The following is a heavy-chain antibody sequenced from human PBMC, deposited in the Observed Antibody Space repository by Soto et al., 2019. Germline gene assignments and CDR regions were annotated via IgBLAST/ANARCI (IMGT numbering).Heavy chain of an antibody. Sequence: QVQLVQSGPDVKNPGAAVKVSCKTSGYTFTNYAIHWVRQAPGQRREWMGRINAGNGDTRYSQKFQDRVTITTNTSASTANMELSSLSSEETSLYYCARFSGDGSGNNFDSWGQGVLVTVSS. CDR3: ARFSGDGSGNNFDS. V-gene: IGHV1-3*01. J-gene: IGHJ4*02. CDR2: INAGNGDT. CDR1: GYTFTNYA. D-gene: IGHD3-10*01.